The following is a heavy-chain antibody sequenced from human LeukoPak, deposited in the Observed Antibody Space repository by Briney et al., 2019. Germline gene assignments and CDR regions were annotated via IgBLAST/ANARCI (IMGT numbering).Heavy chain of an antibody. D-gene: IGHD5-12*01. CDR1: GGSISSSSYY. J-gene: IGHJ4*02. CDR3: ARQTYDSSY. V-gene: IGHV4-39*01. CDR2: IYYSGST. Sequence: PSETLSLTCTVSGGSISSSSYYRGWIRQPPGKGLEWIGSIYYSGSTYYNPSLKSRVTISVDTSKNQFSLKLSSVTAADTAVYYCARQTYDSSYWGQGTLVTVSS.